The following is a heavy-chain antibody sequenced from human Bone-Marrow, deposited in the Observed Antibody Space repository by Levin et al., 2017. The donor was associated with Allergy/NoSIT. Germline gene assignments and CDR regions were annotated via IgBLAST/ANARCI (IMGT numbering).Heavy chain of an antibody. V-gene: IGHV3-7*01. D-gene: IGHD3-3*01. J-gene: IGHJ4*02. CDR1: GFTFSNYW. Sequence: GESLKISCAASGFTFSNYWMSWVRQAPGKGLEWVANIKQDGGEKYYVDSVKGRFTISRDNAKNSLYLQMSNLRVEDTAVYYCARDTEYSNFWSGYSYWGQGTLVTVSS. CDR3: ARDTEYSNFWSGYSY. CDR2: IKQDGGEK.